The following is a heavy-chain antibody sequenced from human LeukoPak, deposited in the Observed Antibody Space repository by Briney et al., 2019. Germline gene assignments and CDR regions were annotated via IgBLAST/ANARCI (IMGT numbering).Heavy chain of an antibody. D-gene: IGHD2-15*01. J-gene: IGHJ4*02. CDR3: AVGYCSGGSCYSLGY. V-gene: IGHV1-2*04. CDR1: GYTFTGYY. Sequence: EASVKVSCKASGYTFTGYYMHWVRQAPGQGLEWMGWINPNSGGTNYAQKFQGWVTMTRDTSISTAYMELSRLRSDDTAVYYCAVGYCSGGSCYSLGYWGQGTLVTVSS. CDR2: INPNSGGT.